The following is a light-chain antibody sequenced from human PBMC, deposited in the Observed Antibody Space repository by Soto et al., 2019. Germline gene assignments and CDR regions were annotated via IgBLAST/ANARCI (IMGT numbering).Light chain of an antibody. CDR3: RSYAGSVV. V-gene: IGLV2-11*01. CDR2: DVS. Sequence: QSALTQPRSVSGSPGQSVTISCTGTSNDVGGYNYVSWYQQHPGKAPKLMIYDVSKRPSGVPDRFSGSKSGNTASLTISGLQAEDEADYYCRSYAGSVVFGGGTKLTVL. CDR1: SNDVGGYNY. J-gene: IGLJ2*01.